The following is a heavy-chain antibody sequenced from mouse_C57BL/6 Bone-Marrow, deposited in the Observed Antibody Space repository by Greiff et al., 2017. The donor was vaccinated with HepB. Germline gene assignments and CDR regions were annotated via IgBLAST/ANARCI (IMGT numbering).Heavy chain of an antibody. V-gene: IGHV1-62-2*01. Sequence: VKLMESGAELVKPGASVKLSCKASGYTFTEYTIHWVKQRSGQGLEWIGWFYPGSGSIKYNEKFKDKATLTADKSSSTVYMELSRLTSEDSAVYFCARHEGRAYYFDYWGQGTTLTVSS. CDR2: FYPGSGSI. CDR1: GYTFTEYT. J-gene: IGHJ2*01. D-gene: IGHD3-3*01. CDR3: ARHEGRAYYFDY.